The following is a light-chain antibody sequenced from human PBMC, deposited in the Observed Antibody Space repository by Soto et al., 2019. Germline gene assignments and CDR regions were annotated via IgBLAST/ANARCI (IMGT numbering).Light chain of an antibody. CDR3: SSYTNTSTLV. CDR1: SSDVGAYNL. J-gene: IGLJ3*02. CDR2: DVS. V-gene: IGLV2-14*02. Sequence: QSVLTQPASVSGSPGQSITISCTGTSSDVGAYNLVSWYQQHPGRAPKLFIFDVSDRPSGVSDRFSGSKSGNTASLTISGLQAEDEASYYCSSYTNTSTLVFGEGTQLTVL.